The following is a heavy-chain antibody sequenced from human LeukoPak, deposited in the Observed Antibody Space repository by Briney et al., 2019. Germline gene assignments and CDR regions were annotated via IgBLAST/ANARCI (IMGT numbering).Heavy chain of an antibody. V-gene: IGHV4-38-2*02. CDR1: GYSISSGYY. CDR2: VTHSGIP. J-gene: IGHJ3*02. Sequence: SETLSLTCIVSGYSISSGYYWGWIRQPPGKGLEWIGSVTHSGIPYYSPSLGSRVTISLDASKNQFSLKLTSVTAADTAVYYCARDGLDAFDIWGQGTMVTVSS. CDR3: ARDGLDAFDI.